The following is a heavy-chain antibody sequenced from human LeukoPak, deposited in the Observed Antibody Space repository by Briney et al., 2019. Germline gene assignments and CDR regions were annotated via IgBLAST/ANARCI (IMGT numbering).Heavy chain of an antibody. Sequence: GGSLRLSCAASGFTFSSYGMHWVRQAPGKGLEWVAVMWYDGSNKYYADSVKGRFTISRDNSKNTLYLQMNSLRAEDTAVYYCARDLGEWSQGTMVTVSS. CDR1: GFTFSSYG. CDR2: MWYDGSNK. CDR3: ARDLGE. V-gene: IGHV3-33*01. J-gene: IGHJ3*01.